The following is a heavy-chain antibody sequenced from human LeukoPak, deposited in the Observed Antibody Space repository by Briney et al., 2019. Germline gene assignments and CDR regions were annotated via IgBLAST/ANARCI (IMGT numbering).Heavy chain of an antibody. V-gene: IGHV1-46*01. CDR1: GYTFTRYY. Sequence: GASVKVSCKASGYTFTRYYMHWVRQAPGQGLEWMGIINPSSGSASYTQKFQGRVTLTRDTSTSTVYMELSSLRSEDTAMHYCAREGGNNGFDYWGQGTLVTVSS. D-gene: IGHD1-14*01. J-gene: IGHJ4*02. CDR3: AREGGNNGFDY. CDR2: INPSSGSA.